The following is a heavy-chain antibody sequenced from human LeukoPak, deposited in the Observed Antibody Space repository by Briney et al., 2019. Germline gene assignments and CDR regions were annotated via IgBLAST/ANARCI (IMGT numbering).Heavy chain of an antibody. J-gene: IGHJ3*02. Sequence: ASVKVSCKASGYTFTNYDINWVRQATGQGLEWMGWMNPNSGNTGYAQKFQGRVTMTRNTSISTAYMELSSLISEDTALYYCARGLRYFDWLLQDAFDIWGQGTMVTVSS. D-gene: IGHD3-9*01. CDR1: GYTFTNYD. V-gene: IGHV1-8*01. CDR3: ARGLRYFDWLLQDAFDI. CDR2: MNPNSGNT.